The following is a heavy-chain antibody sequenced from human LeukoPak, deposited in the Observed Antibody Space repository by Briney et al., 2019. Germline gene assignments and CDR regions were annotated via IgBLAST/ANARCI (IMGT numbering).Heavy chain of an antibody. D-gene: IGHD4-17*01. CDR1: GFTFSSYA. Sequence: GGSLRLSCAASGFTFSSYAMHWVRQAPGKGLEWVAVISYDGSNKYYADSVKGRFTISRDNSKNTLYLQMNSLRAEDTAVYYCAKDMDHDYDDYGFDYWGQGTLVTVSS. V-gene: IGHV3-30*04. J-gene: IGHJ4*02. CDR3: AKDMDHDYDDYGFDY. CDR2: ISYDGSNK.